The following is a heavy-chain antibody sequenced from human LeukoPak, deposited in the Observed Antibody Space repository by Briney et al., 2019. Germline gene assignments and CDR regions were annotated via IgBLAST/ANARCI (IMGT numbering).Heavy chain of an antibody. V-gene: IGHV3-48*01. CDR1: GFTFSSYS. D-gene: IGHD3-9*01. Sequence: GGSLRLSCAASGFTFSSYSMNWVRQAPGKGLEWVSYISSSSTIYYADSVKGRFTISRDNAKNSLYLQMNSLRAEDTAVYYCASNYDILTGPRAFDIWGQGTMVTVSS. CDR3: ASNYDILTGPRAFDI. J-gene: IGHJ3*02. CDR2: ISSSSTI.